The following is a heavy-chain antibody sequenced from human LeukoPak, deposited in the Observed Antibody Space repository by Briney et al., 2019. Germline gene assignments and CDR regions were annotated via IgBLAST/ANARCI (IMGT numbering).Heavy chain of an antibody. CDR3: ATPAVVAATHFDY. D-gene: IGHD2-15*01. V-gene: IGHV1-24*01. CDR1: GYTLTELS. J-gene: IGHJ4*02. CDR2: FDPEDGEA. Sequence: ASVKVSCKVSGYTLTELSMHWERQAPGKGLEWMGGFDPEDGEAIYAQKFQGRVTMTEDTSTDTAYMELSSLRSEDTAVYYCATPAVVAATHFDYWGQGTLVTVSS.